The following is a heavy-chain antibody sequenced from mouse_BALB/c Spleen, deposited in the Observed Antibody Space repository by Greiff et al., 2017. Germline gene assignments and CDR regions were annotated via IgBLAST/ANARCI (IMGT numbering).Heavy chain of an antibody. CDR1: GYTFTSYY. D-gene: IGHD1-1*01. V-gene: IGHV1S81*02. CDR3: TRALLYYYGSSPFAY. CDR2: INPSNGGT. J-gene: IGHJ3*01. Sequence: VQLQQSGAELVKPGASVKLSCKASGYTFTSYYMYWVKQRPGQGLEWIGEINPSNGGTNFNEKFKSKATLTVDKSSSTAYMQLSSLTSEDSAVYYCTRALLYYYGSSPFAYWGQGTLVTVSA.